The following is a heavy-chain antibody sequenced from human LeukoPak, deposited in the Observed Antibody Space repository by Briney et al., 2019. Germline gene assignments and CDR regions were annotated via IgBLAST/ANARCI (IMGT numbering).Heavy chain of an antibody. CDR3: AKDYWDYYDSSGSTFDY. CDR1: GFTVSSNY. Sequence: GGSLRLSCAASGFTVSSNYMSWVRQAPGKGLEWVAFIRYDGSNKYYADSVKGRFTISRDNSKNTLYLQMNSMRAEDTAVYYCAKDYWDYYDSSGSTFDYWGQGTLVTVSS. CDR2: IRYDGSNK. J-gene: IGHJ4*02. V-gene: IGHV3-30*02. D-gene: IGHD3-22*01.